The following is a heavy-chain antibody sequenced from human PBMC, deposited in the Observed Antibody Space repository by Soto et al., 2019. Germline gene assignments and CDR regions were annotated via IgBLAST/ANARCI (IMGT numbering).Heavy chain of an antibody. D-gene: IGHD5-12*01. CDR2: ISGSGGST. V-gene: IGHV3-23*01. CDR3: AKGIRRDGYNPYNWFDP. J-gene: IGHJ5*02. CDR1: GFTFSSYA. Sequence: GGSLRLSCAASGFTFSSYAMSWVRQAPGKGLEWVSAISGSGGSTYYADSVKGRFTISRDNSKNTLYLQMNSLRAEDTAVYYCAKGIRRDGYNPYNWFDPWGQGTLVTVSS.